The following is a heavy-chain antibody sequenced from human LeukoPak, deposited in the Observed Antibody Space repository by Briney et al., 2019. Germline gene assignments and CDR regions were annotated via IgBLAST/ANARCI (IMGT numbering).Heavy chain of an antibody. CDR2: ISFTSETK. Sequence: GRSLRLSCAASGFPFDEYAMHWIRHAPGKGLEWVSGISFTSETKGYVDSVKGRFTVSSDNSKNSLYLQMSSLRAEDTAFYYCAKCSGGSGNYFYYYYYMDVWGKGTTVTISS. CDR3: AKCSGGSGNYFYYYYYMDV. D-gene: IGHD3-10*01. CDR1: GFPFDEYA. V-gene: IGHV3-9*01. J-gene: IGHJ6*03.